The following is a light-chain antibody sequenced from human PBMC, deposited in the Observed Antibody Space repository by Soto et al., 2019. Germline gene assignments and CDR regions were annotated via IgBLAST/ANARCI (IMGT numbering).Light chain of an antibody. J-gene: IGKJ3*01. Sequence: EIVLTQSPATLSLSPGERATLSCRASQSVSSYLAWYQQKPGQAPRLLIYDASNRATGIPARFSGSGSGTDFPLTISRLEPEDFAVYYCQQRSNWRFTFGPGTKVDIK. V-gene: IGKV3-11*01. CDR1: QSVSSY. CDR2: DAS. CDR3: QQRSNWRFT.